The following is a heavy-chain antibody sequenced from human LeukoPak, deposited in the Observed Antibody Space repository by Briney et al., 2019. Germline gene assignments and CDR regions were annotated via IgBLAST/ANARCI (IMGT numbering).Heavy chain of an antibody. Sequence: SETLSLTCTVSGDSISSYYWTWIRQPPGKGLEWIAYISYSGITNYNPSLKNRVTTSLDTSKNQFSLRLSSVTTADTAVYYCAREGGYSGYLDYWGQGTLVTVSS. CDR3: AREGGYSGYLDY. D-gene: IGHD5-12*01. CDR2: ISYSGIT. CDR1: GDSISSYY. J-gene: IGHJ4*02. V-gene: IGHV4-59*01.